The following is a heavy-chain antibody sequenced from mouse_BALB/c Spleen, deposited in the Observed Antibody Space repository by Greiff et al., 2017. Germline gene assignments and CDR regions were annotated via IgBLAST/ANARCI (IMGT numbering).Heavy chain of an antibody. CDR3: ARSVYYYGSSPYFDY. Sequence: EVQLQQSGPELVKPGASVKMSCKASGYTFTSYVMHWVKQKPGQGLEWIGYINPYNDGTKYNEKFKGKATLTSDKSSSTAYMELSSLTSEDSAVYYCARSVYYYGSSPYFDYWGQGTTLTVSS. D-gene: IGHD1-1*01. J-gene: IGHJ2*01. CDR1: GYTFTSYV. V-gene: IGHV1-14*01. CDR2: INPYNDGT.